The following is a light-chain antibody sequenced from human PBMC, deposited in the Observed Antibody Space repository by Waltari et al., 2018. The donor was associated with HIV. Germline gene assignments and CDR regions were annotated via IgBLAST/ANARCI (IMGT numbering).Light chain of an antibody. CDR3: AAWDASLSGWV. CDR2: WNN. V-gene: IGLV1-47*01. Sequence: QSVLTQPPSASGTPGQRVTISCSGSSSNIGSNYVYWYQQLPGTAPKLLMYWNNQLPAGVPDRFAGSKSGTSAALAISGLRSEDEADYYGAAWDASLSGWVFGGGTKLTVL. CDR1: SSNIGSNY. J-gene: IGLJ3*02.